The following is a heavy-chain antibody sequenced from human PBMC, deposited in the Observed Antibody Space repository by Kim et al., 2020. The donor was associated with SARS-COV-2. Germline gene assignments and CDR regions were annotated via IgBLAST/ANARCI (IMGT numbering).Heavy chain of an antibody. V-gene: IGHV4-31*02. Sequence: PSLKSRVTISVVTSKNQFSLKLSSVTAADTAVCYCASIVVVPAAPRAFDYWGQGTLVTVSS. D-gene: IGHD2-2*01. CDR3: ASIVVVPAAPRAFDY. J-gene: IGHJ4*02.